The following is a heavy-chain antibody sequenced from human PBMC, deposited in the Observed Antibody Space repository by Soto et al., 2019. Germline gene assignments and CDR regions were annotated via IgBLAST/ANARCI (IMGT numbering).Heavy chain of an antibody. V-gene: IGHV3-30*18. J-gene: IGHJ3*01. Sequence: QVQLVESGGGVVQPGNSLRLSCVASRFMFSSCGMHWVRQAPGKGLEWVALISYDGSKKDYGESVKGRFTISRDNSKSTLYLQMNGLREEDTAVYYCAKDLEVGGVLAALDVWGQGTWVSVSS. D-gene: IGHD2-15*01. CDR1: RFMFSSCG. CDR3: AKDLEVGGVLAALDV. CDR2: ISYDGSKK.